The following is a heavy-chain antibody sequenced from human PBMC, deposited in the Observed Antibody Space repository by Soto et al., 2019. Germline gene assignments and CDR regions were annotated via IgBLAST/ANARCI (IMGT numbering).Heavy chain of an antibody. D-gene: IGHD2-21*02. CDR3: ARDDATYCGGDCYRYFYYGMDV. J-gene: IGHJ6*02. Sequence: SVKVSCKASGGTFSNHAIRGVRQAPGQGLEWVGGIIPMFPTADYAQRFQGRVTITADDSTTTVYMELSGLRSEDTAMYYCARDDATYCGGDCYRYFYYGMDVWGQGTTVTVS. V-gene: IGHV1-69*13. CDR2: IIPMFPTA. CDR1: GGTFSNHA.